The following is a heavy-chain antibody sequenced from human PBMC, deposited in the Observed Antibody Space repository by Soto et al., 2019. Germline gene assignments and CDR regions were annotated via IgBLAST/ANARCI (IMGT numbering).Heavy chain of an antibody. D-gene: IGHD5-12*01. Sequence: SVKVSCKASGGTFSSYAISWVRQAPGQGLEWMGGIIPIFGTANYAQKFQGRVTITADKSTSTAYMELSSLRSEDTAVYYCARQSAGYSGYDGINYYYYYGMDVWGQGPTVTVSS. CDR1: GGTFSSYA. V-gene: IGHV1-69*06. J-gene: IGHJ6*02. CDR2: IIPIFGTA. CDR3: ARQSAGYSGYDGINYYYYYGMDV.